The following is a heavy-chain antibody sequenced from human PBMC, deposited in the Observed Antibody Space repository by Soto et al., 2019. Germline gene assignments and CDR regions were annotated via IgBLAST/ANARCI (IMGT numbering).Heavy chain of an antibody. J-gene: IGHJ5*02. CDR3: AGMPYTSGIRFDP. CDR2: IYQSGVT. CDR1: GDSYSISTYS. D-gene: IGHD6-19*01. V-gene: IGHV4-30-2*01. Sequence: SETLSLTCNMSGDSYSISTYSWSWIRQPPGKALQWIGFIYQSGVTSYNPSLASRVSISLDRSNNQCSLKLKSVTAADTAVYFCAGMPYTSGIRFDPWGPGTLVTVSS.